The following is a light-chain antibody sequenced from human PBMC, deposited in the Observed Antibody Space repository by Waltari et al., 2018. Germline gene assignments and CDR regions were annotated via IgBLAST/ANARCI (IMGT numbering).Light chain of an antibody. CDR3: QMYVKLPVT. CDR2: HAS. V-gene: IGKV3-20*01. J-gene: IGKJ1*01. CDR1: QSIGTY. Sequence: SCRASQSIGTYLTWYQQRPGQAPRLLIYHASSSATGIPDRFSGSGSGTDFSLTINRLEPEDFAVYYCQMYVKLPVTFGQGTKVELK.